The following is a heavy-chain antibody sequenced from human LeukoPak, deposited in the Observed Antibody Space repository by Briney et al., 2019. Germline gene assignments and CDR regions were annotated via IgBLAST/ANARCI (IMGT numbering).Heavy chain of an antibody. Sequence: LGESLKISCKGSGYSFTSYWIGWVRQMPGKGLEWMGIIYPGDSDTRYSPSFQGQVTISADKSISTAYLQRSSLKASDTAMYYCARATFYYDSSGPLDYWGQGTLVTVSS. CDR3: ARATFYYDSSGPLDY. CDR2: IYPGDSDT. J-gene: IGHJ4*02. CDR1: GYSFTSYW. D-gene: IGHD3-22*01. V-gene: IGHV5-51*01.